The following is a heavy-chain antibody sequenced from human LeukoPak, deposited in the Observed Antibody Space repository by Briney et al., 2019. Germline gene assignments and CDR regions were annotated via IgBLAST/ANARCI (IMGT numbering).Heavy chain of an antibody. Sequence: TSETLSLTCAVYGGSFSGYYWSWIRQPPGKGLEWIGEINHSGSTNYNPSLKSRVTISVDTSKNQFSLKLSSVTAADTAVYYCARYNWNYDARAFDIWGQGTMVTVSS. CDR1: GGSFSGYY. CDR2: INHSGST. D-gene: IGHD1-7*01. J-gene: IGHJ3*02. V-gene: IGHV4-34*01. CDR3: ARYNWNYDARAFDI.